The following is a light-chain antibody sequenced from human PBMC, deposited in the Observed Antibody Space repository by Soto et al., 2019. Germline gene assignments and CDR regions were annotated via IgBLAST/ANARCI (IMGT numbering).Light chain of an antibody. V-gene: IGKV3-20*01. CDR3: QQYGSSPRT. CDR2: GAS. Sequence: EIVLTQSPGTLSLSPGERATLSCRASQSVSNNYLAWYQQKLGQAPRLLITGASSRATGIPDRFSGSGSGTDFTLTISRLEPEDFAVYYCQQYGSSPRTFGQGTKVEIK. CDR1: QSVSNNY. J-gene: IGKJ1*01.